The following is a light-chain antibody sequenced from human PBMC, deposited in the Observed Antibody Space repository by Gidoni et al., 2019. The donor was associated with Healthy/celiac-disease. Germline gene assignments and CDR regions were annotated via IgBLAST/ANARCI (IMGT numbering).Light chain of an antibody. Sequence: DIVMTQSPDSLAVTLGERATINCNSRQSVLYSSNNKNYLPWYQQKPVQPPKLLIYWASTRESGVPDRFSGSGSGTDFTLTISSLQAEDVAVYYCQQYYSTPFTFXPXTKVDIK. CDR3: QQYYSTPFT. V-gene: IGKV4-1*01. CDR1: QSVLYSSNNKNY. J-gene: IGKJ3*01. CDR2: WAS.